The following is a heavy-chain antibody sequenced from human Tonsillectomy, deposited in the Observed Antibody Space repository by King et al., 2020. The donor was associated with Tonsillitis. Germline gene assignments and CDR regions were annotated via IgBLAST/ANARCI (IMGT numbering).Heavy chain of an antibody. D-gene: IGHD3-10*01. CDR1: GGSISSSSYY. J-gene: IGHJ4*02. CDR2: IYYTGST. Sequence: QLQESGPGLVKPSETLSLTCTVSGGSISSSSYYWGWIRQPPGKGMEWFGSIYYTGSTYYNPSLKRRVTISVDTSKNQFSLKLSSVTAADTAVYFCARLLWFGEWNWGQGSLVTVSS. V-gene: IGHV4-39*01. CDR3: ARLLWFGEWN.